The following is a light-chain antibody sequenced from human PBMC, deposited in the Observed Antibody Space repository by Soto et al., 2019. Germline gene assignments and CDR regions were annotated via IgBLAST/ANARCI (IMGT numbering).Light chain of an antibody. Sequence: SALTQPASVSGSPGQSITISCTGTSSDVGGYNYVSWYQQHPGKAPKLMIYDVSNRPSGVSNRFSGSKSGNTASLTISGLQAEDEADYYCSSYTSSSTVVFGGVTKVTVL. CDR3: SSYTSSSTVV. J-gene: IGLJ2*01. CDR2: DVS. V-gene: IGLV2-14*01. CDR1: SSDVGGYNY.